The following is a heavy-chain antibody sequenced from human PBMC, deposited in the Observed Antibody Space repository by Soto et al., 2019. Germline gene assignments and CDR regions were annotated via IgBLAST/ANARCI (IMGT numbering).Heavy chain of an antibody. CDR2: IFHDGNT. V-gene: IGHV4-4*02. J-gene: IGHJ5*02. CDR3: ARHEGWTGPDQ. CDR1: GASIGSGNW. Sequence: QVHLQESGPGLVKPSETLSLTCAVSGASIGSGNWWSWVRQPPGKGLEWIAEIFHDGNTNYNPSLKSRVTISVDKSQNQFSLNVNSVTAADTAVYYCARHEGWTGPDQWGQGTLVTVSS. D-gene: IGHD2-8*02.